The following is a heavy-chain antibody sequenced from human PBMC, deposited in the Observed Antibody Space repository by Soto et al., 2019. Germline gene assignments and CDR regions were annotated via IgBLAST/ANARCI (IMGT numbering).Heavy chain of an antibody. J-gene: IGHJ6*03. CDR1: GGSFSGYQ. V-gene: IGHV4-34*01. CDR2: INDSGNI. Sequence: QVQLQQWGAGLLKPSETLSLTCAVYGGSFSGYQWTWIRQTPGKGLEWIGEINDSGNINYNPSLKSRVTIVVDTAKKQISLTLSSVTAADTAVYYCARGLILWFGELSRRGGYYYYMDVWGKGTSVTVSS. D-gene: IGHD3-10*01. CDR3: ARGLILWFGELSRRGGYYYYMDV.